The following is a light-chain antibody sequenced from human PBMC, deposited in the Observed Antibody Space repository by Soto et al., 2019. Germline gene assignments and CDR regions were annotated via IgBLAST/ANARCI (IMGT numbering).Light chain of an antibody. Sequence: EIVLAQSPGNLSLSPGERATLSCRASQSVSSSYLAWYQQKPGQAPRLLIYNASSRATGIPDRFSGSGSGTEFTLTISRLEPEDVAVYYCQEYGSSLYTLGQGTKLEIK. J-gene: IGKJ2*01. V-gene: IGKV3-20*01. CDR2: NAS. CDR3: QEYGSSLYT. CDR1: QSVSSSY.